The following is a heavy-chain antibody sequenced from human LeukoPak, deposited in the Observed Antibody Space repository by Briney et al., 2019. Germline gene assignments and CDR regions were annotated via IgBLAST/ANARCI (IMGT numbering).Heavy chain of an antibody. CDR1: GFTFSSYA. D-gene: IGHD6-6*01. J-gene: IGHJ5*02. V-gene: IGHV3-23*01. Sequence: PGGSLRLSCAASGFTFSSYAMSWVRQAPGKGLEWVSAISGSGGSTYYADSVKGRFTISRDNSKNTLYMQMNTLRAEDTAIYYCARDKGSSSPPNWFDPWGQGTLVTVSS. CDR3: ARDKGSSSPPNWFDP. CDR2: ISGSGGST.